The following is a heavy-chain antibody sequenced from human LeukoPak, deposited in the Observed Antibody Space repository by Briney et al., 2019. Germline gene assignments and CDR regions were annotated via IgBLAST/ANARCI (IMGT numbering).Heavy chain of an antibody. CDR3: AREGSGYYDSSGYYVGPFDY. CDR2: ISYDGSNK. CDR1: GFTFSSYA. V-gene: IGHV3-30-3*01. J-gene: IGHJ4*02. Sequence: SGGSLRLSCAASGFTFSSYAMHWVRQAPGKGLEWVAVISYDGSNKYYADSVKGRFTISRDNSKNTLYLQMNSLRAEDTAVYCCAREGSGYYDSSGYYVGPFDYWGQGTLVTVSS. D-gene: IGHD3-22*01.